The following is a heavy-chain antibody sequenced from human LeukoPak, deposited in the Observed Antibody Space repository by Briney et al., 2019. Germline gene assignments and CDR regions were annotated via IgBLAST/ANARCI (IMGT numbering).Heavy chain of an antibody. CDR1: GFTFSSYS. V-gene: IGHV3-21*01. D-gene: IGHD1-26*01. CDR2: ISSSSSYI. Sequence: GGSLRLSCAASGFTFSSYSMNWVRHAPGKGLEWVSSISSSSSYIYYADSVKGRFTISRDNAKNSLYLQMNSLRAEDTAVYYCASSALTGILGYYYYGMDVWGQGTTVTVSS. J-gene: IGHJ6*02. CDR3: ASSALTGILGYYYYGMDV.